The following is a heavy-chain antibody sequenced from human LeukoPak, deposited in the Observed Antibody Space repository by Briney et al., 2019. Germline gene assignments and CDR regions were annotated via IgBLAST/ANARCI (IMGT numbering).Heavy chain of an antibody. CDR2: IWYDGSNK. J-gene: IGHJ4*02. CDR1: GFTFSSYA. Sequence: PGGSLRLSCAASGFTFSSYAMHWVRQAPGKGLEWVAVIWYDGSNKYYADSVKGRFTISRDNSKNTLYLQMNSLRAEDTAVYYCASTGYSYGYHGLDYWGQGTLVTVSS. V-gene: IGHV3-33*08. CDR3: ASTGYSYGYHGLDY. D-gene: IGHD5-18*01.